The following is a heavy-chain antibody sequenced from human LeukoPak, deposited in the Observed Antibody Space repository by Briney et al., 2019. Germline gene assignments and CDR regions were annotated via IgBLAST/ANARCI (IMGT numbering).Heavy chain of an antibody. D-gene: IGHD2-2*01. CDR1: GASISSTAHY. J-gene: IGHJ5*01. V-gene: IGHV4-39*07. CDR2: IYHSGSS. Sequence: PSETLSLTCTVSGASISSTAHYWAWIRQSPGKGLEWIASIYHSGSSYYNPSLKSRVTISLDTSKRHFSLNLSSVTASDTANYCCARAPDYCSGTSCYFRFDPWGQGTLVTVSS. CDR3: ARAPDYCSGTSCYFRFDP.